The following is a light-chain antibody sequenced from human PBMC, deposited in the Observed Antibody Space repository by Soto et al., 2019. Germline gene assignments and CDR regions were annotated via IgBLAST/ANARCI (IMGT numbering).Light chain of an antibody. Sequence: QSVLTQSPSASASLGASVKRTCTLNSGHSSYAIAWHQQQPEKGPRYLMKLNSDGSHSKGDGIPDRFSGSSSGAERYLTISSLQSEDEADYYCQTWDTGIRVVFGGGTQLTVL. J-gene: IGLJ2*01. CDR1: SGHSSYA. CDR2: LNSDGSH. V-gene: IGLV4-69*01. CDR3: QTWDTGIRVV.